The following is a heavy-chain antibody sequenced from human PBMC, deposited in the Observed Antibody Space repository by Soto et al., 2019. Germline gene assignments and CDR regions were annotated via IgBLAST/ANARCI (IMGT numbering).Heavy chain of an antibody. V-gene: IGHV1-8*02. CDR3: AREVVSRGMDV. D-gene: IGHD3-22*01. CDR1: GGTFSSYA. J-gene: IGHJ6*02. CDR2: MNPNSGNT. Sequence: GASVKVSCKASGGTFSSYAISWARQAPGQGLEWMGWMNPNSGNTGYAQKFQGRVTMTRNTSISTAYMELSSLRSDDTAVYYCAREVVSRGMDVWGQGTTVTVS.